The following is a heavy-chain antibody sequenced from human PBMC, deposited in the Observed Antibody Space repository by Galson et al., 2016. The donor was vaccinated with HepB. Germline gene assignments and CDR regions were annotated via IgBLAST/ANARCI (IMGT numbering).Heavy chain of an antibody. CDR1: GFRFGEYS. J-gene: IGHJ4*02. Sequence: SLRLSCAVSGFRFGEYSMSWVRQAPGEGLEWVGFIRSKTYGGTSAYAASVKGRFTISRDDSRNIAFLQMNRLKTEDTAVYYCTRDSLTYHYDTSGYSDLDYWGQGTLVTVSS. D-gene: IGHD3-22*01. V-gene: IGHV3-49*04. CDR3: TRDSLTYHYDTSGYSDLDY. CDR2: IRSKTYGGTS.